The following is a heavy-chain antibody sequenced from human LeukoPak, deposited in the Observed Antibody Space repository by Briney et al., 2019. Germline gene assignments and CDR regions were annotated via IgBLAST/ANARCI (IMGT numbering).Heavy chain of an antibody. CDR1: GGFISSGGYY. Sequence: SETLSLTCTVSGGFISSGGYYWSWIRQHPGKGLEWIGYIYYSGSTYYNPSLKSRVTISVDTSKNQFSLKLSSVTAADTAVYYCARLTLTGYYYYYYYGMDVWGQGTTVTVSS. V-gene: IGHV4-31*03. CDR2: IYYSGST. D-gene: IGHD3-9*01. CDR3: ARLTLTGYYYYYYYGMDV. J-gene: IGHJ6*02.